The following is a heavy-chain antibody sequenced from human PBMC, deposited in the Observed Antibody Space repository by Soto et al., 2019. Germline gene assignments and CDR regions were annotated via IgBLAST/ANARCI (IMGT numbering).Heavy chain of an antibody. J-gene: IGHJ4*02. CDR1: GYTFSNYG. CDR3: ARDKITGILDD. Sequence: ASVKVSCKASGYTFSNYGFSWVRQAPGQGLEWMGWISGYNGNTNYAERLQGRVTMTTDTSTSTAYMELKSLRYDDTAVYDCARDKITGILDDWGQGTLVTVSS. V-gene: IGHV1-18*01. CDR2: ISGYNGNT. D-gene: IGHD1-20*01.